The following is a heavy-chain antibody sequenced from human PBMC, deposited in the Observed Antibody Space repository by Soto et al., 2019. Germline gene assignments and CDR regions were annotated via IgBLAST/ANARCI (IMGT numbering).Heavy chain of an antibody. J-gene: IGHJ4*02. Sequence: HPGGSLRLSCAASGFTFSSYAMSWVRQAPGKGLEWVSAISGSGGSTYYADSVKGRFTISRDNSKNTLYLQMNSLRAEDTAVYYCAKVQVLSTLEHFDYWGQGTLVTVSS. CDR2: ISGSGGST. V-gene: IGHV3-23*01. CDR1: GFTFSSYA. CDR3: AKVQVLSTLEHFDY.